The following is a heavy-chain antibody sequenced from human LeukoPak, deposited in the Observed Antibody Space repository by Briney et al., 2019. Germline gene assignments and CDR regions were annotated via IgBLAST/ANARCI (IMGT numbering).Heavy chain of an antibody. CDR2: IYYSGST. J-gene: IGHJ4*02. V-gene: IGHV4-59*01. CDR3: ARASDSSGYYLIDY. CDR1: GGSIRSYY. Sequence: PSETLSFTCTVSGGSIRSYYWSWIRQPPGKGLEWIGYIYYSGSTNYNPSLKSRVTISVDTSKNQFSLKLSSVTAADTAVYYCARASDSSGYYLIDYWGQGTLVTVSS. D-gene: IGHD3-22*01.